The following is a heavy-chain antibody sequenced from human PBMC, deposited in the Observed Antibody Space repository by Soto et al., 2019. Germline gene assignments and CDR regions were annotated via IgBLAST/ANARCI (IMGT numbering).Heavy chain of an antibody. Sequence: PSETLSLPGTVSGGSISSGGYYWSWIRQHPGKGLEWIGYFYSSGSTYYNPSLKSRVTISVATSKNQFSLKLSSVTAADTAVYYCCGSGSYYFDYWDQGTLVTVSS. J-gene: IGHJ4*01. CDR1: GGSISSGGYY. CDR3: CGSGSYYFDY. V-gene: IGHV4-31*03. D-gene: IGHD3-10*01. CDR2: FYSSGST.